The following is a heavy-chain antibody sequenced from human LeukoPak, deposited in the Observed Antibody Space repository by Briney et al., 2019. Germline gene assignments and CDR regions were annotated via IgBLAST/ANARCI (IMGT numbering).Heavy chain of an antibody. CDR1: GYTFTGYY. CDR2: LNPKSGGT. CDR3: ATGDGY. V-gene: IGHV1-2*02. D-gene: IGHD7-27*01. Sequence: ASVKVSCKASGYTFTGYYIHWVRQAPGQGLEWMGWLNPKSGGTNYAQNFQGRVTMTRDTIINTAYMELSRLRSDDTAVYYCATGDGYWGQGTLVTVSS. J-gene: IGHJ4*02.